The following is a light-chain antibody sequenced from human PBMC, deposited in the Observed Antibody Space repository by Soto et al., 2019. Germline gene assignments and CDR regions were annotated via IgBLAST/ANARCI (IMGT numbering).Light chain of an antibody. Sequence: DIQMTQSPSSLSASVGDRVTITCRASQGIRSDLGWYQQKPGNAPKRLIYAASSLESGVPSRFSGGGSGTEFTLTVSSLQPEDFATYNCLQQSSNPPLTFGGGTTVEIK. J-gene: IGKJ4*01. V-gene: IGKV1-17*01. CDR2: AAS. CDR3: LQQSSNPPLT. CDR1: QGIRSD.